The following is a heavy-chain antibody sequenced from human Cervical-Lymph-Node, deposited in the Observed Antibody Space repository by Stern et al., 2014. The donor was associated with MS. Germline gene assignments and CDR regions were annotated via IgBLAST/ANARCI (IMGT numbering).Heavy chain of an antibody. J-gene: IGHJ6*02. V-gene: IGHV1-69*01. Sequence: MQLVESGAEVKKPGSSVKVSCKAPGGTFSNYGISWVRQAPGQGLEWMGGIIPIFDTTNYAQKFQGRVTIIADESTTTVYMELSSLRSEDTAVYYCARDHCLHCSGGSCCGMDVWGQGTTVTVSS. CDR1: GGTFSNYG. CDR2: IIPIFDTT. D-gene: IGHD2-15*01. CDR3: ARDHCLHCSGGSCCGMDV.